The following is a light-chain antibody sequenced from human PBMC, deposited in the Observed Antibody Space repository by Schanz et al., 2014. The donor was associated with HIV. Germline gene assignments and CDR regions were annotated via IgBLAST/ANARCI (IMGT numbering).Light chain of an antibody. J-gene: IGLJ3*02. Sequence: QSALTQPASVSGSPGQSITISCTGTSSDVGAYKYVSWYQQQHPGKAPKLMIYDVNNRPSGVSDRFSGSKSGNTASLTVSGLQAEDEADYYCSSYTRADTWVFGGGTKLTVL. V-gene: IGLV2-14*03. CDR3: SSYTRADTWV. CDR1: SSDVGAYKY. CDR2: DVN.